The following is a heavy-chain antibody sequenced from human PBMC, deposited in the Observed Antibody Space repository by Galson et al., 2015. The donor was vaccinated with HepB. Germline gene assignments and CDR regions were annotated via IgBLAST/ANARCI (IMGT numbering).Heavy chain of an antibody. J-gene: IGHJ4*02. CDR1: GFTFSNFA. CDR2: TSGSSDST. CDR3: AKGGTYSFGYLLFFEY. V-gene: IGHV3-23*01. D-gene: IGHD5-18*01. Sequence: SLRLSCAASGFTFSNFAMNWVRQAPGRGLEWVSVTSGSSDSTYYADSGKGRFTISRDNSKNTVYLQMNNLRAEDTAVYYCAKGGTYSFGYLLFFEYWGQGTLVTVSS.